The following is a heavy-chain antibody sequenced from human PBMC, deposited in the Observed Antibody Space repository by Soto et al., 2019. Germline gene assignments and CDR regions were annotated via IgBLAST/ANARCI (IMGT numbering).Heavy chain of an antibody. CDR3: GDYYGSGSRYYGLDV. D-gene: IGHD3-10*01. V-gene: IGHV3-30*02. CDR1: GFTLSSNG. J-gene: IGHJ6*02. Sequence: GGSLRLSCAASGFTLSSNGMHWVRQAPGKGLEWVALIWYDGSDKYYADSVKGRFTISRDNSKNTLYLQMNSLKTEDTAVYYCGDYYGSGSRYYGLDVWGQGTTVTVSS. CDR2: IWYDGSDK.